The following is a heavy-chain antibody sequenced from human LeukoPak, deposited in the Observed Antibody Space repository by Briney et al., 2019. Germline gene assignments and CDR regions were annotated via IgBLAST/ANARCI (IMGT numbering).Heavy chain of an antibody. J-gene: IGHJ4*02. CDR2: ISSSSSYI. V-gene: IGHV3-21*01. CDR3: ASGMRIAVAGTLDY. Sequence: PGGSLRLSCAASGFTFSSYSMNWVRQAPGKGLEWVSSISSSSSYIYYADSVKGRFTISRDNAKNSLYLQMNSLRAEDTAVYYCASGMRIAVAGTLDYWGQGTLVTVSS. CDR1: GFTFSSYS. D-gene: IGHD6-19*01.